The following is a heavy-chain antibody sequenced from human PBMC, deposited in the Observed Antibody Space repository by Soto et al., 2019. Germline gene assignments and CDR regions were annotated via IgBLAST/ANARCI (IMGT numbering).Heavy chain of an antibody. CDR1: RFTFRSYA. CDR3: ARGDSNSWSDF. CDR2: ISYDGTNK. J-gene: IGHJ4*02. V-gene: IGHV3-30*01. D-gene: IGHD6-13*01. Sequence: QVQLVESGGGVVQPGRSLRLSCAASRFTFRSYAMDWVRQAPGKGLEWVAVISYDGTNKYYADSVKGRFTISRDNSKNTLSLQMNSLRPDDTAVYYCARGDSNSWSDFWGQGTLVTVSS.